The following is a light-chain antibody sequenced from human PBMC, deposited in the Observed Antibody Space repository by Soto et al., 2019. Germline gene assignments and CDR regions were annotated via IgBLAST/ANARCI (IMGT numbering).Light chain of an antibody. J-gene: IGKJ2*01. Sequence: EIVLTQSPGTLSLSPEERATLSCRASQSVSSSYLAWYQQKPGQAPRLLTYGASSRATGIPDRFSGSGSGTDFTLTISRLEPEDFAVYYCQQYGSSPMYTFGQGTKLEIK. V-gene: IGKV3-20*01. CDR3: QQYGSSPMYT. CDR2: GAS. CDR1: QSVSSSY.